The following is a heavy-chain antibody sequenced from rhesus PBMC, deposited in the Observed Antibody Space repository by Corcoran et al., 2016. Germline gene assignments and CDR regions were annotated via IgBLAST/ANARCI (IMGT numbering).Heavy chain of an antibody. CDR1: GGSISSNY. V-gene: IGHV4-160*01. J-gene: IGHJ3*01. Sequence: QVQLQESGPGLVKPSETLSLTCAVSGGSISSNYWSWIRQAPGEGLEGIGSIYGSGGSTASNPSLKSRVTISTDTSKNQFSLKLSSVTAADTAVYYCARTYYDAFDFWGQGLRVTVSS. CDR2: IYGSGGST. D-gene: IGHD3-16*01. CDR3: ARTYYDAFDF.